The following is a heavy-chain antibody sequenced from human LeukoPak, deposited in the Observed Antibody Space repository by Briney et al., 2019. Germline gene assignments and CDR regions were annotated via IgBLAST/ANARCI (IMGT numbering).Heavy chain of an antibody. V-gene: IGHV3-15*01. CDR2: MKSKTDGGTT. CDR3: TSSYGSGNYWKNWFDS. CDR1: GFTFSNAW. J-gene: IGHJ5*01. D-gene: IGHD3-10*01. Sequence: GGSLRLSCAASGFTFSNAWMNWVRQAPGKGLEWVGRMKSKTDGGTTDYAAPVKGRFSISRDDSKNTLYLQMDSLKTEDTAVYYCTSSYGSGNYWKNWFDSWGQGTLVTVSS.